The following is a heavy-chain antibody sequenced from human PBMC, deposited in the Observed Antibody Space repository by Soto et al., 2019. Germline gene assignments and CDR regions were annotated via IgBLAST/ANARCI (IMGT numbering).Heavy chain of an antibody. D-gene: IGHD3-16*01. V-gene: IGHV1-8*01. Sequence: DLEQSGAELKRPGASVKVSCKASVYTFSDFDINWLRQASGQGPEWMGWMNAKSGDTFFAQRFQGKFNMTWDTSLSTAYMEVGSLTSDDTAIYYCARGNPFNYAGFDVWGQGTTVAVSS. CDR1: VYTFSDFD. CDR3: ARGNPFNYAGFDV. CDR2: MNAKSGDT. J-gene: IGHJ6*02.